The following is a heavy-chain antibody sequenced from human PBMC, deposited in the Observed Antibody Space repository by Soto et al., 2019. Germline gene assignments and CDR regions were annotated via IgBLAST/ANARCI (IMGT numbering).Heavy chain of an antibody. J-gene: IGHJ6*02. Sequence: LSLTCAVYGGSFSGYYWSWIRQPPGKGLEWIGEINHSGSTNYNPSLKSRVTISVDTSKNQFSLKLSSVTAADTAVYYCARGLSSYYYGPGSYGGGYYYYGMDVWGQGTTVTVSS. D-gene: IGHD3-10*01. CDR2: INHSGST. CDR3: ARGLSSYYYGPGSYGGGYYYYGMDV. V-gene: IGHV4-34*01. CDR1: GGSFSGYY.